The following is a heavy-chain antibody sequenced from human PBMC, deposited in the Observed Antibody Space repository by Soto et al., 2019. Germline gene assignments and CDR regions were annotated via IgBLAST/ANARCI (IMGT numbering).Heavy chain of an antibody. D-gene: IGHD3-22*01. Sequence: WGSLRLSCAASAFTFSSYARSWVRQAPGKGLEWVSAISGSGGSTYDADSVKGRFTISRDNSKNTLYLQMNSLRAEDTAVYYCAKGYYYDSSGTPYYFDYWGQGTLVTVSS. CDR1: AFTFSSYA. CDR3: AKGYYYDSSGTPYYFDY. CDR2: ISGSGGST. V-gene: IGHV3-23*01. J-gene: IGHJ4*02.